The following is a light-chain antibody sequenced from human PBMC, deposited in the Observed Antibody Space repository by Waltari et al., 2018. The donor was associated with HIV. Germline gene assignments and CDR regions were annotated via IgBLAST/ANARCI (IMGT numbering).Light chain of an antibody. V-gene: IGLV2-14*03. CDR2: DVS. J-gene: IGLJ1*01. CDR3: SSYTSSSPYA. Sequence: QSALTQPASVSGSPGQSITISCPGTSSDVGGYNYVSWYQQHPGKAPKLMIYDVSNRPSGVSNRFSGSKSGNTASLTISGLQAEDEADYYCSSYTSSSPYAFGTGTKVTVL. CDR1: SSDVGGYNY.